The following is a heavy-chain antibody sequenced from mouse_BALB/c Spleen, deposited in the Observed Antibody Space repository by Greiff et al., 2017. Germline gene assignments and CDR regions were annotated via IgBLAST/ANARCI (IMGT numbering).Heavy chain of an antibody. Sequence: QVQLQQSGPELVKPGASVKISCKASGYAFSSSWMNWVKQRPGQGLEWIGRIYPGDGDTNYNGKFKGKATLTADKSSSTAYMQLSSLTSVDSAVYFCARQGGGNWGFAYWGQGTLVTVSA. CDR1: GYAFSSSW. CDR3: ARQGGGNWGFAY. D-gene: IGHD2-1*01. CDR2: IYPGDGDT. V-gene: IGHV1-82*01. J-gene: IGHJ3*01.